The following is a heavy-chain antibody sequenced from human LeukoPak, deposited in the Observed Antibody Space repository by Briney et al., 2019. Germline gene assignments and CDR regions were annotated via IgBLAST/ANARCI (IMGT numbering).Heavy chain of an antibody. CDR1: GGSISSSSYY. CDR3: AIRRPYYFDY. CDR2: INHSGST. D-gene: IGHD6-25*01. J-gene: IGHJ4*02. Sequence: SETLSLTCTVSGGSISSSSYYWGWIRQPPGKGLEWIGEINHSGSTNYNPSLKSRVTISVDTSKNQFSLKLSSVTAADTAVYYCAIRRPYYFDYWGQGTLVTVSS. V-gene: IGHV4-39*07.